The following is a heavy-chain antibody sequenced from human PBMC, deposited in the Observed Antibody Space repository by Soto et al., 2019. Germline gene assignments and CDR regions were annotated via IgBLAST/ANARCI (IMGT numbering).Heavy chain of an antibody. CDR1: GGTFSSYA. D-gene: IGHD6-19*01. V-gene: IGHV1-69*12. CDR3: ASGGIAVADLTYYGMDV. J-gene: IGHJ6*02. CDR2: IIPIFGTA. Sequence: QVQLVQSGAAVKKPGSSVKVSCKASGGTFSSYAISWVRQAPGQGLEWMGGIIPIFGTANYAQKFQGRVTITADESTSTAYMELSSLRSEDTAVYYCASGGIAVADLTYYGMDVWGQGTTVTVSS.